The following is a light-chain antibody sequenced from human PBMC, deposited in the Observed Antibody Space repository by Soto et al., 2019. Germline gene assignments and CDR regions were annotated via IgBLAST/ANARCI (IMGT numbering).Light chain of an antibody. V-gene: IGKV1-13*02. CDR2: DAS. CDR3: QQFNSCPLT. Sequence: AIQLTQSPSTLAASVGDRVTISCRASQGIGSALAWYQQNPGKAPKVLIYDASSLESGVPSRFSGSGSGTDFTLTISSLQPEDFASYYCQQFNSCPLTFGGGTKVDIK. J-gene: IGKJ4*01. CDR1: QGIGSA.